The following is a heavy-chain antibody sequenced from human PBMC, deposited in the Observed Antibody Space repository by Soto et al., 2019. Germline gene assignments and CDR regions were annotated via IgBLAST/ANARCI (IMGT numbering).Heavy chain of an antibody. CDR2: ISGSGGST. J-gene: IGHJ3*02. CDR3: AKEYYSNYGGAFDI. Sequence: QTGGSLRLSCAASGFTFSSYAMSWVRQAPGKGLEWVSGISGSGGSTDYADSVKGRFTISRDNSKNTLYLQMNSLRAEDTAVYYCAKEYYSNYGGAFDIWGQGTLVTVSS. D-gene: IGHD4-4*01. CDR1: GFTFSSYA. V-gene: IGHV3-23*01.